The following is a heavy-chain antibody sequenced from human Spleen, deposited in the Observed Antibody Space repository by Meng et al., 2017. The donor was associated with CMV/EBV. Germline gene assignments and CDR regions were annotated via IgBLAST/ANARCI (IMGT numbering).Heavy chain of an antibody. CDR3: AKDGMTIPYYYYGMDV. J-gene: IGHJ6*02. CDR1: GFTFTSYS. CDR2: IWYDGSNK. D-gene: IGHD3-10*01. V-gene: IGHV3-33*06. Sequence: GESLKISCAASGFTFTSYSMNWVRQAPGKGLEWVAVIWYDGSNKYYSDSVKGRFTVSRDNSKNTLFLQMNSLRAEDTAVYYCAKDGMTIPYYYYGMDVWGQGTTVTVSS.